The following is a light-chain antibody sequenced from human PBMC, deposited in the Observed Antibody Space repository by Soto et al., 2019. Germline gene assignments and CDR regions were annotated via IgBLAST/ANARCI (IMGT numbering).Light chain of an antibody. CDR2: EAS. CDR1: SSDVGSRNL. J-gene: IGLJ1*01. V-gene: IGLV2-23*01. CDR3: CSHAGSSTYV. Sequence: SALTQPASVSGSPGQSITISCTGTSSDVGSRNLVSWYQQYPGKAPKLIIFEASKRPSGVSNRFSGSKSGSTASLTISGLQAEDEADYYCCSHAGSSTYVFGTGTKVTVL.